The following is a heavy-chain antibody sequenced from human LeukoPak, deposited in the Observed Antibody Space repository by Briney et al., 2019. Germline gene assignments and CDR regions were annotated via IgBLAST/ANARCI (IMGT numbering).Heavy chain of an antibody. CDR2: IKEDGSEK. J-gene: IGHJ4*02. Sequence: PGGSLRLSCAASGFTFSSYWMSWVRQAPGKGLEWVASIKEDGSEKYYVDSVKGRFTISRDNAKNSLYLQMNSLRAEDTAVYYWGRESKGWSGEYWGQGRLVTVST. D-gene: IGHD6-19*01. V-gene: IGHV3-7*01. CDR1: GFTFSSYW. CDR3: GRESKGWSGEY.